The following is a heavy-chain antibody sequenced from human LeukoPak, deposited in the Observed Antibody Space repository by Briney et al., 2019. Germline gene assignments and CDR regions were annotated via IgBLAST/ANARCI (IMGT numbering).Heavy chain of an antibody. CDR1: GGSIKNFY. CDR2: IYNNGNT. V-gene: IGHV4-59*01. J-gene: IGHJ4*02. D-gene: IGHD2-21*02. CDR3: ARVLRGAYCGGDCYRLDY. Sequence: SETLSLTCTVSGGSIKNFYWRWIRQSPGKVLVCLGYIYNNGNTNYNASLKSRVIMSIDTSKNQFSLKVTSVTAADTAIYYCARVLRGAYCGGDCYRLDYWGQGMLVIVSS.